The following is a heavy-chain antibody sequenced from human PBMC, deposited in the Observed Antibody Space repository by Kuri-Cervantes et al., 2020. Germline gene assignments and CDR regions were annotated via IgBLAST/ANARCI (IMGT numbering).Heavy chain of an antibody. D-gene: IGHD1-14*01. J-gene: IGHJ6*03. V-gene: IGHV3-23*01. CDR3: VRRGITHRPFYMDV. Sequence: GGSLRLSCAASGFTFSSYAMSWVRQAPGKGLEWVSAISGSGGSTYYADTVKGRFTISGDKSKNTLYLQMNSLRADDTAVYYCVRRGITHRPFYMDVWGKGTTVTVSS. CDR1: GFTFSSYA. CDR2: ISGSGGST.